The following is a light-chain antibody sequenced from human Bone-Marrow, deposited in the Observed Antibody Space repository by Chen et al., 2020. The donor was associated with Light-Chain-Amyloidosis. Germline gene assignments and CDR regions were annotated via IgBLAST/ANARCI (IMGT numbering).Light chain of an antibody. Sequence: QSALPQPAPVSGAPGQPSTLSCTGTGSDVGSHKHLPWYQQYPGKGPKLILFEGTRRPSGVSDRFSGSNSGNTASLTISGLQAEDEADYYCCSYAGTTTAWEFGGGTKLTVL. CDR3: CSYAGTTTAWE. V-gene: IGLV2-23*01. CDR2: EGT. J-gene: IGLJ3*02. CDR1: GSDVGSHKH.